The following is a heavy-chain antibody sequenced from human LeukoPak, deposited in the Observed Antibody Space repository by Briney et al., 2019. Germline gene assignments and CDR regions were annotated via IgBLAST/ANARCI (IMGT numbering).Heavy chain of an antibody. D-gene: IGHD3-10*01. CDR1: GFTFSTYW. Sequence: GSLRLSCAASGFTFSTYWMHWVRRAPGNGLVWVSRISTDGRVTSYADSVKGRFTISRDNAKNTMYLQMNSLRAEDTAVYYCARIGGSGSYSGHYFDHWGQGTLVTVSS. CDR2: ISTDGRVT. CDR3: ARIGGSGSYSGHYFDH. J-gene: IGHJ4*02. V-gene: IGHV3-74*01.